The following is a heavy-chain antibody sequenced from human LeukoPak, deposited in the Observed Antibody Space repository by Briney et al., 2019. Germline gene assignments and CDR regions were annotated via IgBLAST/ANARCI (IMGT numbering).Heavy chain of an antibody. CDR1: GFTFSDYY. Sequence: GGSLRLSCAASGFTFSDYYMSWIRQAPGKGLEWVSYISNSGNTIYYADSVKGRFTISRDNAKNSLYLQMNSLRAEDTAVYYCARDWSRTNCYGCADYFDYWGQGTLVTVSS. CDR3: ARDWSRTNCYGCADYFDY. CDR2: ISNSGNTI. V-gene: IGHV3-11*01. D-gene: IGHD2-2*01. J-gene: IGHJ4*02.